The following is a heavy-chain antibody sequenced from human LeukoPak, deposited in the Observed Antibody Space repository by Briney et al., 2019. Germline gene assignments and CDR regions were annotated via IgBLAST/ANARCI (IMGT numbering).Heavy chain of an antibody. CDR2: ISAYNGDT. CDR3: ASNTGSDSSGYAY. V-gene: IGHV1-18*01. J-gene: IGHJ4*02. D-gene: IGHD3-22*01. CDR1: GYTFSNYG. Sequence: ASLKVSCKASGYTFSNYGISWVRQAPGQGLEWMGWISAYNGDTNYAQKLQDRVTMSTDTSTRTAYMELRSLRSDDTAVYYCASNTGSDSSGYAYWGQGTLVTVSS.